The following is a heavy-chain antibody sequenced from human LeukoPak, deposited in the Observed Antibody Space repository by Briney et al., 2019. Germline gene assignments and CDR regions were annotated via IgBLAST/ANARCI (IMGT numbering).Heavy chain of an antibody. Sequence: GGSLRLSCAASGFTVSNNYMSWVRQAPGKGLEWVSIIYIAGTTYHADSVKGRFTISRDNSENTLYLQMKSLRAEDTAVYYCARGDGYNFFDYWGQGTLVTVSS. CDR3: ARGDGYNFFDY. V-gene: IGHV3-53*01. J-gene: IGHJ4*02. D-gene: IGHD5-24*01. CDR1: GFTVSNNY. CDR2: IYIAGTT.